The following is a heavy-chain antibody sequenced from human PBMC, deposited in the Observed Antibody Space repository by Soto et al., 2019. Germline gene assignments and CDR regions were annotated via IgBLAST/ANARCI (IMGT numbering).Heavy chain of an antibody. CDR2: IYYSGST. J-gene: IGHJ4*02. V-gene: IGHV4-31*03. CDR3: AREPSI. CDR1: GGSISSGGYF. Sequence: QVQLQESGPGLVKPSQTLSLTCTVSGGSISSGGYFWNWIRQHPGKGLEWIGYIYYSGSTYYNPSLKSRVNISLDTSNNQFSLQLNSVTAAGTAVYYCAREPSIWGQGTLVNVSS.